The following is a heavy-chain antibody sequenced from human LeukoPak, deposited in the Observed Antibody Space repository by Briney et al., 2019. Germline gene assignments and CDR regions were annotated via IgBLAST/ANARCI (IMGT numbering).Heavy chain of an antibody. J-gene: IGHJ4*02. CDR2: IYTSGST. CDR1: GGSISSGSYY. CDR3: ASGPAAMVDY. Sequence: SQTLSLTCTVSGGSISSGSYYWSWIRQPAGKGLEWIGRIYTSGSTNYNPSLKSRVTISVDTSKNQFSLKLSSVPGEDTAVYYCASGPAAMVDYWGQGTLVSVSS. D-gene: IGHD5-18*01. V-gene: IGHV4-61*02.